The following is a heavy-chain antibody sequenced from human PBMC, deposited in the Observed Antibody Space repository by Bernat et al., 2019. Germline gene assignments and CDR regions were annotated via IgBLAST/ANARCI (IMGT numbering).Heavy chain of an antibody. D-gene: IGHD2-2*01. CDR1: GFTFSNAW. Sequence: EVQLVESGGGLVKPGGSLRLSCAASGFTFSNAWMSWVRQAPGRGLEWVSSISSSSSYIYYADSVKGRFTISRDNAKNSLYLQMNSLRAEDTAVYYCARDRGGVVPAAYFDYWGQGTLVTVSS. CDR2: ISSSSSYI. V-gene: IGHV3-21*01. J-gene: IGHJ4*02. CDR3: ARDRGGVVPAAYFDY.